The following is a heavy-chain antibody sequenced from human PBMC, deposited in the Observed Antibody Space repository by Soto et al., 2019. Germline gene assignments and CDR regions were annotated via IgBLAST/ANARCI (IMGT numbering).Heavy chain of an antibody. D-gene: IGHD2-2*01. Sequence: ASVKVSCKASGYTFTSYYMHWVLQAPGQGLEWMGIINPSGGSTSYAQKFQGRVTMTRDTSTSTVYMELSSLRSEDTAVYYCAREGYCSSTSCYYYYGMDVWGQGTTVTVSS. CDR1: GYTFTSYY. CDR3: AREGYCSSTSCYYYYGMDV. CDR2: INPSGGST. J-gene: IGHJ6*02. V-gene: IGHV1-46*01.